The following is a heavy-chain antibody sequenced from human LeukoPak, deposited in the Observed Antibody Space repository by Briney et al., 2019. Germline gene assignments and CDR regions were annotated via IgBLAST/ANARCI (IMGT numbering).Heavy chain of an antibody. Sequence: SETLSLTCTGSGGSIRSSSYNWGWIRQPRGKGLEWIGSIHYTGSTYHNPSLKSRVTISVDTSKKQFSLKLNSVTAADTAVYYCARANYYDSSGYSRGAFDIWGQGTMVTVSS. CDR2: IHYTGST. V-gene: IGHV4-39*07. D-gene: IGHD3-22*01. J-gene: IGHJ3*02. CDR3: ARANYYDSSGYSRGAFDI. CDR1: GGSIRSSSYN.